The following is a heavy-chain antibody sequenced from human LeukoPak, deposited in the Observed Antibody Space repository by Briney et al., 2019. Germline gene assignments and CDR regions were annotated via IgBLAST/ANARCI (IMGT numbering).Heavy chain of an antibody. J-gene: IGHJ4*02. CDR1: GFTFSSYA. Sequence: HGGSLRLSCAASGFTFSSYAMSWVRQAPGKGLEWVSAFSSSGTTTYYADSVKGQFTISRDNSKNTLYLQMSSLRAEDTAVYYCAKYQQASSRRFDYWGQGTLVTVSS. D-gene: IGHD6-6*01. V-gene: IGHV3-23*01. CDR2: FSSSGTTT. CDR3: AKYQQASSRRFDY.